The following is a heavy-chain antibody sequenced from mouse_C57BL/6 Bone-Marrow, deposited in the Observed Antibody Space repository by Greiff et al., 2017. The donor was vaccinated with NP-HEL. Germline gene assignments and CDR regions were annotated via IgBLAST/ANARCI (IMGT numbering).Heavy chain of an antibody. CDR2: IDPYSGGT. V-gene: IGHV1-72*01. Sequence: QVQLQQPGAELVKPGASVKLSCKASGYTFTSYWMHWVKQRPGRGLEWIGRIDPYSGGTKYNEKFKSKATLTVDKPSSTAYMQLSSLTSEDSAVYYCARSGGLRPYYLDYWGQGTTLTVSS. CDR1: GYTFTSYW. CDR3: ARSGGLRPYYLDY. D-gene: IGHD2-4*01. J-gene: IGHJ2*01.